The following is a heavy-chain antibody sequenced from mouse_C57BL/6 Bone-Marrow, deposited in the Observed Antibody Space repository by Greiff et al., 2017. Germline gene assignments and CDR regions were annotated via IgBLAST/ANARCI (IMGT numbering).Heavy chain of an antibody. V-gene: IGHV1-81*01. Sequence: QVQLKESGAELARPGASVKLSCKASGYTFTSYGISWVKQRTGQGLEWIGEIYPRSGNTYYNEKFKGKATLTADKSSSTAYMELRSLKSEDSAVYFCARSGWLLRDAMDYWGQGTSVTVSS. J-gene: IGHJ4*01. CDR1: GYTFTSYG. CDR3: ARSGWLLRDAMDY. D-gene: IGHD2-3*01. CDR2: IYPRSGNT.